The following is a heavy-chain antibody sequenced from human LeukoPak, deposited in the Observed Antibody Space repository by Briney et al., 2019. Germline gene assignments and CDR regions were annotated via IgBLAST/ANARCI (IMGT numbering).Heavy chain of an antibody. D-gene: IGHD6-13*01. V-gene: IGHV4-34*01. CDR3: ARVGSHYSSSWYRRGYFDY. J-gene: IGHJ4*02. Sequence: SETLSLTCAVYGGSFSGYYWSWIRQPPGKGLEWIGEINHSGSTNYNPSLKSRVTISVDTSKNQFSLKLSSVTAADTAVYYCARVGSHYSSSWYRRGYFDYWGQGTLVTVSS. CDR2: INHSGST. CDR1: GGSFSGYY.